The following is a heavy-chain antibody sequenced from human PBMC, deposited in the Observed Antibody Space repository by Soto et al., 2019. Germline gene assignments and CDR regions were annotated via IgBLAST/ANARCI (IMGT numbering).Heavy chain of an antibody. Sequence: GGSLRLSCAASGFTFSNYSMSWVRQAPGKGLEWVSGMNSGGRSNYADSVKGRFTISRDTSKNMLYLQMNSLRADDTAVFYCAKALQYSSSRDYFYYGMDVWGQGTTVTVS. V-gene: IGHV3-23*01. J-gene: IGHJ6*02. CDR3: AKALQYSSSRDYFYYGMDV. CDR1: GFTFSNYS. D-gene: IGHD6-6*01. CDR2: MNSGGRS.